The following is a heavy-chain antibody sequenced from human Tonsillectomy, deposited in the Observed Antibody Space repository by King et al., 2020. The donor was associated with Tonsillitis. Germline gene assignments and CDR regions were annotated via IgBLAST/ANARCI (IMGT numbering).Heavy chain of an antibody. J-gene: IGHJ4*02. CDR3: TTATPHDFWSGYYWSDY. CDR2: IKSKTDGGTT. Sequence: VQLVESGGGLVKPGGSLRLSCAVSGFTFSNAWMSWVRQAPGKGLEWVGRIKSKTDGGTTDYAAPVKGRFTISRDDSKNTLYLQMNSLKTEDTAVYYCTTATPHDFWSGYYWSDYWGQGTLVTVSS. V-gene: IGHV3-15*01. D-gene: IGHD3-3*01. CDR1: GFTFSNAW.